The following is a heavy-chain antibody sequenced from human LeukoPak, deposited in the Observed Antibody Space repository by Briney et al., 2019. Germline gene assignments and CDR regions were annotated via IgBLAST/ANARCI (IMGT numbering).Heavy chain of an antibody. D-gene: IGHD4-23*01. CDR2: IGCNGFDM. J-gene: IGHJ4*02. CDR3: ARAGYYASNSNPPGY. V-gene: IGHV3-21*01. CDR1: GFTFSTSG. Sequence: GGSLRPSCVASGFTFSTSGANWGRQAPGQGLEWISSIGCNGFDMYYAGSVKGRFTNSRGNAKNSLYLQINSLRDEDSAVYYCARAGYYASNSNPPGYWGRGTLVTVS.